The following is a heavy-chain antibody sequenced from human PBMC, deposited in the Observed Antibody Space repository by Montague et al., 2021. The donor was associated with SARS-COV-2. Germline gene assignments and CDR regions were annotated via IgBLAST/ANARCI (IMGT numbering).Heavy chain of an antibody. V-gene: IGHV4-61*02. J-gene: IGHJ6*02. CDR2: IYTSGST. D-gene: IGHD3-22*01. CDR3: ARDGGIGDSGSNTWSYYYCGMDV. CDR1: GGSISSGSYY. Sequence: TLSLTCTVSGGSISSGSYYWSWIRQPAGKGLEWIGRIYTSGSTNYNPSLKSRVTISVDTSKNQFSLKLSSVTAADTAVYYCARDGGIGDSGSNTWSYYYCGMDVWGQGTPVTVSS.